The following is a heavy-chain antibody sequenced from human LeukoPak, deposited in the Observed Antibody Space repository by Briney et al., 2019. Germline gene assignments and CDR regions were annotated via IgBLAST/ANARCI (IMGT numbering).Heavy chain of an antibody. V-gene: IGHV1-8*01. J-gene: IGHJ5*02. D-gene: IGHD3-22*01. CDR1: VYTFTNYD. Sequence: GASVKVSCKASVYTFTNYDINWVRQATGQGLEWMGWMNPNSGNTGYAQKFQGRVTMTRNTSIGTAYMELSSLRSEDTAVYYFARVYYYDSSGSPNWFDPWGQGTLVTVSS. CDR3: ARVYYYDSSGSPNWFDP. CDR2: MNPNSGNT.